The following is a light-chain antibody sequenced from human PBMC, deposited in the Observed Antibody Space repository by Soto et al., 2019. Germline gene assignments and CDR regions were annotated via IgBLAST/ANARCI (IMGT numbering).Light chain of an antibody. CDR1: QSVGSN. CDR3: QQYYNWWT. Sequence: EIVMAQSPATLSVSPGARAPLSCRASQSVGSNLAWYQQKPGQAPRLLIYGASTRVTGIPARFSGSGSGTEFTLTISSLQSEDFAVYHCQQYYNWWTFGQGTKVDI. V-gene: IGKV3-15*01. J-gene: IGKJ1*01. CDR2: GAS.